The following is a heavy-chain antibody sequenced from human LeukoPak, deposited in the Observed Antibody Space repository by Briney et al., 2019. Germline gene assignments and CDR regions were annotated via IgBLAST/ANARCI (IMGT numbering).Heavy chain of an antibody. D-gene: IGHD5-18*01. V-gene: IGHV4-34*01. CDR2: INHSGST. CDR3: ARGLRAYSYGQIPY. Sequence: PSETLSLTCAVYGGSFSGYYWSWIRQPPGKGLEWIGEINHSGSTNYNPSLKSRVTISVDTSKNQCSLKLSSVTAADTAVYYCARGLRAYSYGQIPYWGQGTLVTVSS. J-gene: IGHJ4*02. CDR1: GGSFSGYY.